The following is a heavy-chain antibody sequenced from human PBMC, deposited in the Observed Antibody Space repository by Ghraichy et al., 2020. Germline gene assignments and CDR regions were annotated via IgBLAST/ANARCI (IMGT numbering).Heavy chain of an antibody. Sequence: SETLSPTCTVSGGSISSSSYYWGWIRQPPGKGLEWIGSIYYSGSTYYNPSLKSRVTISVDTSKNQFSLKLSSVTAADTAVYYCARVYSSGWYTNFDYWGQGTLVTVSS. CDR2: IYYSGST. CDR1: GGSISSSSYY. D-gene: IGHD6-19*01. CDR3: ARVYSSGWYTNFDY. J-gene: IGHJ4*02. V-gene: IGHV4-39*07.